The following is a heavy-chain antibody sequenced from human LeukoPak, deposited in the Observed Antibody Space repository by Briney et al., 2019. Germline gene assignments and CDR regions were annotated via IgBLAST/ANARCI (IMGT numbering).Heavy chain of an antibody. D-gene: IGHD6-13*01. V-gene: IGHV3-23*01. CDR1: GFTFSSYA. CDR3: AKDRGGLSTQSAAFDY. CDR2: ISGSGGST. J-gene: IGHJ4*02. Sequence: QPGGSLRLSCAASGFTFSSYAMSWVRQAPGKGLEWVSAISGSGGSTYYADSVKGRFTISRDNSKNTLYLQMNSLRAEDTAVYYCAKDRGGLSTQSAAFDYWGQGTLVTVSS.